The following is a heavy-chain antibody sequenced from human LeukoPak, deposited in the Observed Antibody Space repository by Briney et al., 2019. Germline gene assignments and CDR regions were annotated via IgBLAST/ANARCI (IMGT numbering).Heavy chain of an antibody. CDR1: GFTFSSYA. J-gene: IGHJ5*02. CDR3: AKTGFDYGDYDHWFDP. CDR2: ISGSGGST. D-gene: IGHD4-17*01. V-gene: IGHV3-23*01. Sequence: GGSLRLSCAASGFTFSSYAMSWVRQAPGTGLEWVSAISGSGGSTYYADSVKGRFTISRDNSKNTLYLQMNSLRAEDTAVYYCAKTGFDYGDYDHWFDPWGQGTLVTVSS.